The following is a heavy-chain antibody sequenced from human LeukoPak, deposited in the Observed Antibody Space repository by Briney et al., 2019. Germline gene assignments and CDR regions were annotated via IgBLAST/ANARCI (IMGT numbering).Heavy chain of an antibody. CDR1: GGSISSGDYY. Sequence: PSQTLSLTCTVSGGSISSGDYYWSWIRQPPGKGLEWIGSIYYSGSTYYNPSLKSRVTISVDTSENQFSLKLSSVTAADTAVYYCARVPRYCSSTSCYTGFDYWGQGTLVTVSS. V-gene: IGHV4-39*07. CDR3: ARVPRYCSSTSCYTGFDY. D-gene: IGHD2-2*02. J-gene: IGHJ4*02. CDR2: IYYSGST.